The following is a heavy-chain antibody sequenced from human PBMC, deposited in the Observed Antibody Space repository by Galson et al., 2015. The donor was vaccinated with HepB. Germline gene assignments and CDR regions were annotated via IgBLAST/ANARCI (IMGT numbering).Heavy chain of an antibody. V-gene: IGHV3-23*01. J-gene: IGHJ4*02. Sequence: SLRLSCAASGFTFGSYAMSWVRQAPGKGLKWVSGISGSGGDTYYADSVRGRFTISRDNSKNILYLQMNSLRAEDTAVYYCAKRPGYNWNGEKWGQGTLVTVSS. CDR1: GFTFGSYA. CDR3: AKRPGYNWNGEK. CDR2: ISGSGGDT. D-gene: IGHD1-20*01.